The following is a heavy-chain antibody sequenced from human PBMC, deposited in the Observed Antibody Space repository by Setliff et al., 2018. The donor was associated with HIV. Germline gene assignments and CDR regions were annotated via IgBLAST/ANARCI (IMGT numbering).Heavy chain of an antibody. V-gene: IGHV4-39*07. D-gene: IGHD3-3*01. CDR1: GASISSHNYY. Sequence: SETLSLTCTVSGASISSHNYYWSWIRQPPGKGLEWIGEIDHSGSTNYNPSLKSRVTISLDTSKNQFSLKLSSVTAADTAVYYCAREGARITIFGVVTALWYFDLWGRGTLVTVS. J-gene: IGHJ2*01. CDR2: IDHSGST. CDR3: AREGARITIFGVVTALWYFDL.